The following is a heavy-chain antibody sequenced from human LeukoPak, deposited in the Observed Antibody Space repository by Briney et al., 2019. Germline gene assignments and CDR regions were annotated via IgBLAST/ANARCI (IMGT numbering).Heavy chain of an antibody. CDR1: GFTFDDYA. J-gene: IGHJ4*02. CDR3: EKDREGAIAAAGIDY. V-gene: IGHV3-43D*03. Sequence: GGSLRLSCAASGFTFDDYAMHWVRQAPGKGLEWVTLISWDGGTTFYADSVKGRFTISRDKSRNSLYPEMNSLRAEDTALYYCEKDREGAIAAAGIDYWGQGTLVTVSS. CDR2: ISWDGGTT. D-gene: IGHD6-13*01.